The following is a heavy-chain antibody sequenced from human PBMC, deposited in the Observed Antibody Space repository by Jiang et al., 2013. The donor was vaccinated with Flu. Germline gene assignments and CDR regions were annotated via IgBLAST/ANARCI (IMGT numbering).Heavy chain of an antibody. D-gene: IGHD2-8*02. CDR2: ISPYNGYT. CDR1: GYTFASYG. CDR3: TRVSGGAPVYHFDY. Sequence: EVKKPGASVRVCCKASGYTFASYGINWVRQAPGQGLEWMGWISPYNGYTNYAQNLQGRVTLTIDTSTSVAYMELRSLGSDDTAIYYCTRVSGGAPVYHFDYWGQGAQVTVSS. J-gene: IGHJ4*02. V-gene: IGHV1-18*01.